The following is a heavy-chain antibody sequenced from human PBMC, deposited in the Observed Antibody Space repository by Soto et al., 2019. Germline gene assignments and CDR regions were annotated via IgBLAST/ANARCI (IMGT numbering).Heavy chain of an antibody. D-gene: IGHD6-13*01. J-gene: IGHJ2*01. Sequence: QVQLVQSGAEVKKPGSSVKVSCKASGGTFSSYTISWVRQAPGQGLEWMGRIIPILGIANYAQKFQGRVTITADKSTSTAYMELSSLRSEYTAVYYCARTVNKQHLGHWYCDLWGRGTLVTVSS. CDR1: GGTFSSYT. CDR3: ARTVNKQHLGHWYCDL. CDR2: IIPILGIA. V-gene: IGHV1-69*02.